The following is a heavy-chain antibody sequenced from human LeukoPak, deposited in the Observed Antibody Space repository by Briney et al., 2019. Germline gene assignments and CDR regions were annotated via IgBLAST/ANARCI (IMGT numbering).Heavy chain of an antibody. V-gene: IGHV4-59*01. CDR1: GASITSYY. D-gene: IGHD3-10*01. J-gene: IGHJ3*02. CDR3: ARDGFTMIRGALWAFDI. CDR2: IYYSGST. Sequence: SETLSLTCTVSGASITSYYWSWIRQPPGKGLEWIGYIYYSGSTNYNPSLKSRVTISLDTSKNQFPLNLSSVTAADTAMYYCARDGFTMIRGALWAFDIWGQGTMVTVSS.